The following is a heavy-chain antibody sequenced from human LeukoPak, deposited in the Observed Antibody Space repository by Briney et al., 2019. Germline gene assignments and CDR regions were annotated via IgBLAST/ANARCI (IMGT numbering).Heavy chain of an antibody. CDR3: AREELWFGELSCLDY. D-gene: IGHD3-10*01. CDR1: GYTFTGYY. V-gene: IGHV1-2*02. Sequence: ASVKVSCKASGYTFTGYYMHWVRQAPGQGLGWMGWINPNSGGTNYAQKFQGRVTMTRNTSISTAYMELSRLRSDDTAVYYCAREELWFGELSCLDYWGQGILVTVSS. J-gene: IGHJ4*02. CDR2: INPNSGGT.